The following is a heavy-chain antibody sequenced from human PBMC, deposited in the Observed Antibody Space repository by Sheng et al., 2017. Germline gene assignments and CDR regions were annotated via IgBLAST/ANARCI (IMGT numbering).Heavy chain of an antibody. D-gene: IGHD5-18*01. Sequence: EVQLVESGGGLVQPGGSLRLSCAASGFTFSSYEMNWVRQAPGKGLEWVSYISSSGSTIYYADSVKGRFTISRDNAKNSLYLQMNSLRAEDTAVYYCARWGDTAIDEDYYYGMDVWGPRDHGHRLL. V-gene: IGHV3-48*03. CDR2: ISSSGSTI. CDR1: GFTFSSYE. CDR3: ARWGDTAIDEDYYYGMDV. J-gene: IGHJ6*01.